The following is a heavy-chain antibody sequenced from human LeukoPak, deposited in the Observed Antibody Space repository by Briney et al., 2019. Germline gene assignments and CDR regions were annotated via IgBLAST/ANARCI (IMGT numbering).Heavy chain of an antibody. J-gene: IGHJ4*02. CDR2: INNDGSTT. V-gene: IGHV3-74*01. Sequence: GGSLRLSCAVSGFTFSSYWMHWVRQAPGKGLVWVSRINNDGSTTAYADSVKGRFTISRDNTKNTLYLQMSSLRAEDTAVYYCARTYSSFDYWGQGALVTVSS. D-gene: IGHD6-19*01. CDR1: GFTFSSYW. CDR3: ARTYSSFDY.